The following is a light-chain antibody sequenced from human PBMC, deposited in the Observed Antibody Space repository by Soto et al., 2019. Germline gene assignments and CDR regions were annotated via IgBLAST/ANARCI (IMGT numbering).Light chain of an antibody. CDR1: QSISTW. Sequence: DIQMTQYTSTLSASVGDRVTITCRASQSISTWLAWYQQKPGKAPKVLIYDASNLESGVPSRFSGSGSGTEFTLTISSLQPDDFATYYCQQYKSYWTFGQGTKVDVK. CDR3: QQYKSYWT. J-gene: IGKJ1*01. CDR2: DAS. V-gene: IGKV1-5*01.